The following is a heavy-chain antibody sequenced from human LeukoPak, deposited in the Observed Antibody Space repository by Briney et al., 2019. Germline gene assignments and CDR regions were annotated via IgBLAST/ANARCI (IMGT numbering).Heavy chain of an antibody. Sequence: GGSLRLSCAASGFTFSSYWIHWVRQAPGKGLVWVSRINSDGSSTSYADSVKGRFTISRDNAKNTLYLQMNSLRAEDTAVYYCAVNVGYCSGGSCWNYMDVWGKGTTVTVSS. V-gene: IGHV3-74*01. J-gene: IGHJ6*03. D-gene: IGHD2-15*01. CDR3: AVNVGYCSGGSCWNYMDV. CDR2: INSDGSST. CDR1: GFTFSSYW.